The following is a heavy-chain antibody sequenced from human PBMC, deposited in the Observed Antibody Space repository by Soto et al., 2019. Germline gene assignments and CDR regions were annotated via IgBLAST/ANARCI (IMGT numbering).Heavy chain of an antibody. Sequence: QVQLVESGGGVVQPGRSLRLSCAASGFTFSSYGMHWVRQAPGKGLECVAVIASDGTHKYYTDSVQGRFTISRDNSKSTLYLQMNSRRTEATALYYCGKGGYSFGVVDFWGQGTLVTVSS. D-gene: IGHD5-18*01. CDR3: GKGGYSFGVVDF. V-gene: IGHV3-30*18. J-gene: IGHJ4*02. CDR2: IASDGTHK. CDR1: GFTFSSYG.